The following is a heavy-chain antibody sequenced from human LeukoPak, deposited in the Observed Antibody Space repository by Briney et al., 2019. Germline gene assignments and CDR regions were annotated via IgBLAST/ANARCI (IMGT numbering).Heavy chain of an antibody. Sequence: SETLSLTCTVSGYSISSGYYWTWIRQPPGKGLEWIGYVDYTGSTKFNPSLNGRVSISRDTSKNFFSLRLRSVTAADTAVYFCARGRVSSSTWYSTYYYLFYMDFWGKGTTVTVSS. D-gene: IGHD1-1*01. V-gene: IGHV4-61*03. CDR3: ARGRVSSSTWYSTYYYLFYMDF. CDR1: GYSISSGYY. CDR2: VDYTGST. J-gene: IGHJ6*03.